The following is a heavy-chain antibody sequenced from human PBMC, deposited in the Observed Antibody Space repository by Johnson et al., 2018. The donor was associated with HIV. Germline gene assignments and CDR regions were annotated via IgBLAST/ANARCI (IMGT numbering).Heavy chain of an antibody. CDR1: GFTFSSYG. Sequence: QEKLVESGGGVVQPGRSLRLSCAASGFTFSSYGMHWVRQAPGKGLEWVAVISYDGSNKYYADSVRGRFTISRDNSQNTRYLQMKTLRAEDTAVYYCAKASHYDSSGNPSDAFDIWGQGTMVTVSS. CDR2: ISYDGSNK. V-gene: IGHV3-30*18. D-gene: IGHD3-22*01. J-gene: IGHJ3*02. CDR3: AKASHYDSSGNPSDAFDI.